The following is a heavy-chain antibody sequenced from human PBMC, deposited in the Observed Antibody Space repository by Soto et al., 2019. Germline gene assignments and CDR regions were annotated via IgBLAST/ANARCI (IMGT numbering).Heavy chain of an antibody. CDR2: ISATGTTT. D-gene: IGHD6-13*01. J-gene: IGHJ4*02. V-gene: IGHV3-23*01. CDR1: EFSFSSYA. CDR3: ATYSIPFDY. Sequence: EVQLMESGGGLVQPGGSLRLSCAASEFSFSSYALNWVRQAPGKGLEWVSAISATGTTTYYADSVKGRFTISRDNSKRTLFLQMDSRRPEDTAGYYCATYSIPFDYWGQGTLVTVSS.